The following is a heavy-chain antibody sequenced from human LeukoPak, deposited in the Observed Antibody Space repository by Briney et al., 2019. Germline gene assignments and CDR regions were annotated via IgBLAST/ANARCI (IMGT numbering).Heavy chain of an antibody. D-gene: IGHD6-19*01. Sequence: PSETLSLTCAVSGYSISSGYYWSWIRQPAGKGLEWIGRIYTSGSTNYNPSLKSRVTISVDTSKNQFSLKLSSVTAADTAVYYCARVRSSGWYFDPWGQGTLVTVSS. CDR1: GYSISSGYY. V-gene: IGHV4-61*02. J-gene: IGHJ5*02. CDR2: IYTSGST. CDR3: ARVRSSGWYFDP.